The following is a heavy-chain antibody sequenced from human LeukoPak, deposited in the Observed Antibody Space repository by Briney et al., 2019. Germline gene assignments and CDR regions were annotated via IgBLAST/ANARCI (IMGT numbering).Heavy chain of an antibody. CDR3: ARDRGDYAWFDP. V-gene: IGHV1-46*01. Sequence: ASVKVSCKASGYTFTTYYIHWVRQAPGQGLEWMGIINPSGGSTVYAQKFQGRVTMTRDTSTSTVYMELSSLRSDDTAVYYCARDRGDYAWFDPWGQGTLVTVFS. CDR1: GYTFTTYY. D-gene: IGHD4-17*01. CDR2: INPSGGST. J-gene: IGHJ5*02.